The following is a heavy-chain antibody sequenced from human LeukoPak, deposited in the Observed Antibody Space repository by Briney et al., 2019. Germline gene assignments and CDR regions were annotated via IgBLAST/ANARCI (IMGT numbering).Heavy chain of an antibody. CDR1: GGSISSYY. Sequence: PSETLSLTCTVSGGSISSYYWSWIRQPPGKGLEWIGYIYYSGSTNYNPSLKSRVTISVDTSKNQFSLKLSSVTAADTAVYYCARENARTTVITHFDYWGQGTLVTVSS. J-gene: IGHJ4*02. D-gene: IGHD4-23*01. CDR3: ARENARTTVITHFDY. CDR2: IYYSGST. V-gene: IGHV4-59*01.